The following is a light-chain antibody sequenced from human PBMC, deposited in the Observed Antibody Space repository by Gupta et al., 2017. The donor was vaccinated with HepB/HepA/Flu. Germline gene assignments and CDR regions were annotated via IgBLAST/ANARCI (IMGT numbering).Light chain of an antibody. Sequence: EVVLTQSPGTLSLSPGEGATLSCRASQSFSSNYLAWYQQKPGQAPRLIVYGGSRTATGVPYRFAGSGSATNFTLIISILAPEDFVVYCCQYDGDSPWPFGQGTKVEI. CDR2: GGS. CDR1: QSFSSNY. CDR3: QYDGDSPWP. J-gene: IGKJ1*01. V-gene: IGKV3-20*01.